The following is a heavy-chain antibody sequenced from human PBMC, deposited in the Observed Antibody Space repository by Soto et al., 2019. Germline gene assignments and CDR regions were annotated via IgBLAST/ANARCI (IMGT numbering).Heavy chain of an antibody. Sequence: QVQLVQSGAEVKKPGSSVKVSCKASGGTFSSYAISWVRQAPGQGLEWMGGIIPIFGTANYAQKFQGRVKITADESTSTAYMELSSLRSEDTAVYYCARDPGYCSGGSCYSGGNYWGEGTLVTVSS. J-gene: IGHJ4*02. V-gene: IGHV1-69*01. CDR1: GGTFSSYA. CDR3: ARDPGYCSGGSCYSGGNY. CDR2: IIPIFGTA. D-gene: IGHD2-15*01.